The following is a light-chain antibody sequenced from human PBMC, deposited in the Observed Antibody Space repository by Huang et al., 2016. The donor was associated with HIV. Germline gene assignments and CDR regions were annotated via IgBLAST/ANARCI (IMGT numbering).Light chain of an antibody. CDR3: QQYNTNFT. Sequence: LIYKASNVEIGVPSRFSGSGSGTEFTLTITILQAEDFATYFCQQYNTNFTFGGGTRV. V-gene: IGKV1-5*03. CDR2: KAS. J-gene: IGKJ4*01.